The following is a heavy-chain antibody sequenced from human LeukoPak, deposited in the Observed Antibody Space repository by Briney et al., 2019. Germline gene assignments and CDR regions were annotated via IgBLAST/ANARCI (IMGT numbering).Heavy chain of an antibody. J-gene: IGHJ4*02. V-gene: IGHV4-38-2*01. CDR2: IYHSGST. CDR3: ARHGIECSSTNCYWATVRY. D-gene: IGHD2-2*01. Sequence: SETLSLTCAVSGYSISSGYYWGWIRQPPGKGLEWIGSIYHSGSTYYNPSLKSRDTILVDTSKNQFSLKLSSVTAADAAVYYCARHGIECSSTNCYWATVRYWGQGTLVTVSS. CDR1: GYSISSGYY.